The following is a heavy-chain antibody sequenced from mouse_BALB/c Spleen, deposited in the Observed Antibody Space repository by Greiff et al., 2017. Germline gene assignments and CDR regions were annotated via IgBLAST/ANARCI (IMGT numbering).Heavy chain of an antibody. CDR2: IWSGGST. CDR3: ARPFYYGNYEGAMDY. D-gene: IGHD2-1*01. Sequence: VQGVESGPGLVQPSQSLSITCTVSGFSLTSYGVHWVRQSPGKGLEWLGVIWSGGSTDYNAAFISRLSISKDNSKSQVFFKMNSLQANDTAIYYCARPFYYGNYEGAMDYWGQGTSVTVSS. CDR1: GFSLTSYG. V-gene: IGHV2-2*02. J-gene: IGHJ4*01.